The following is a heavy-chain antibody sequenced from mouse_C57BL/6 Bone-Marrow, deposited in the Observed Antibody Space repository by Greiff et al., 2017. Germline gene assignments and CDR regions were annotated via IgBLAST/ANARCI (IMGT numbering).Heavy chain of an antibody. V-gene: IGHV1-81*01. CDR3: ARSRLRREFAY. D-gene: IGHD2-4*01. CDR1: GYTFTSYG. Sequence: VQLQESGAELARPGASVKLSCKASGYTFTSYGISWVKQRTGQGLEWIGEIYPRSGNPYYNEKFKGKATLTADKSSSTAYMELRSLTSEDSAVYFCARSRLRREFAYWGQGTLVTVSA. CDR2: IYPRSGNP. J-gene: IGHJ3*01.